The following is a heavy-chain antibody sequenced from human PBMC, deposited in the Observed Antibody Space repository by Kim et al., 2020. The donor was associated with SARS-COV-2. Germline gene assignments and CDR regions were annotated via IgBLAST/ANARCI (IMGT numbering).Heavy chain of an antibody. D-gene: IGHD3-16*01. J-gene: IGHJ4*02. CDR3: ARAAKGGVTYFDY. V-gene: IGHV1-46*04. Sequence: AQKLDGRVTMTRNTSASTVYMELSSLRSEDTAVYYCARAAKGGVTYFDYWGQGTLVTVSS.